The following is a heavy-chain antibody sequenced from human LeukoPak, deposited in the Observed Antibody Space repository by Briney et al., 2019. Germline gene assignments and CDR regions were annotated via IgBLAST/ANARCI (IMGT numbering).Heavy chain of an antibody. CDR3: ARAVGAASKTNWFDS. Sequence: GGSLRLSCTASGLTFSNYGMCWVRRAPGKGLEWVSYICCSGNNIYYAELVKGRFTTSRDSAKNSLFLQMNSLRDDDTAIYYCARAVGAASKTNWFDSWGQGTLVTVSS. J-gene: IGHJ5*01. CDR1: GLTFSNYG. V-gene: IGHV3-21*01. CDR2: ICCSGNNI. D-gene: IGHD2-15*01.